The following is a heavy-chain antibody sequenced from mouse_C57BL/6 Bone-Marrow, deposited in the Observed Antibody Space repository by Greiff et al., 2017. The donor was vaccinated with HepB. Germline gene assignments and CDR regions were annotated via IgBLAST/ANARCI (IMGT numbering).Heavy chain of an antibody. CDR3: ARRGFGNYAYAMDY. CDR1: GFTFSSYG. D-gene: IGHD2-1*01. CDR2: ISSGGSYT. Sequence: EVKVVESGGDLVKPGGSLKLSCAASGFTFSSYGMSWVRQTPDKRLEWVATISSGGSYTYYPDSVKGRFTISRDNAKNTLYLQMSSLKSEDTAMYYCARRGFGNYAYAMDYWGQGTSVTVSS. V-gene: IGHV5-6*02. J-gene: IGHJ4*01.